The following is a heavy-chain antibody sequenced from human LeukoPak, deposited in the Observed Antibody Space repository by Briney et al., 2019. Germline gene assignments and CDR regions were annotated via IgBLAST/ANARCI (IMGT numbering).Heavy chain of an antibody. Sequence: GASVTVSCKASGYTFTGYYMHWVRQAPGQGLEWMGWINPSGGSTSYAQKFQGRVTMTRDTSTSTVYMELSSLRSEDTAVYYCARASAGGIDYWGQGTLVTVSS. CDR3: ARASAGGIDY. D-gene: IGHD2-15*01. V-gene: IGHV1-46*01. CDR2: INPSGGST. J-gene: IGHJ4*02. CDR1: GYTFTGYY.